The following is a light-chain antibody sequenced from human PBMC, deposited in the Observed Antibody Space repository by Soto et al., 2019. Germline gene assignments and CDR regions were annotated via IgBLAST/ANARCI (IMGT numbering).Light chain of an antibody. V-gene: IGLV2-14*02. CDR1: SSDVGSYNL. CDR2: EGS. Sequence: QSVLTQPASVSGSPGQSITISCTGTSSDVGSYNLVSWYQQHPGKAPKLMIYEGSKRPSGVSNRFSGSKSGNTASLTISGLQAEDEADYYCQSYDSSLSGYVFGAGTKVTVL. J-gene: IGLJ1*01. CDR3: QSYDSSLSGYV.